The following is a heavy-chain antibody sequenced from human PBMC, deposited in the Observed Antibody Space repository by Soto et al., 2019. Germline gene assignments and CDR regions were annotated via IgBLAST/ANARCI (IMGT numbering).Heavy chain of an antibody. CDR1: GGSVSSGSYY. Sequence: QVQLQESGPGLVKPSETLSLTCTVSGGSVSSGSYYWSWIRQPPGKGLEWIGYIYYSGNNNYNPSLKVGVTIPVAPPKNQFSLRLNSVPAADTAVYYCARGGGSYAHFAYGGQGTLVTVSS. D-gene: IGHD1-26*01. CDR2: IYYSGNN. V-gene: IGHV4-61*01. CDR3: ARGGGSYAHFAY. J-gene: IGHJ4*02.